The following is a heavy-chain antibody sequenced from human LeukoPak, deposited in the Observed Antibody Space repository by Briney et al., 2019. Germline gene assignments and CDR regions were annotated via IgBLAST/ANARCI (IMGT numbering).Heavy chain of an antibody. Sequence: SSETLSLTCTVSGGSISSYYWSWIRQPPGKGLEWIGYIYYSGSTNYNPSLKSRVTISVDTSKNQFSLKLSSVTAADTAVYYCARAKRDTAMRYVDYYGMDVWGQGTTVTVSS. CDR2: IYYSGST. D-gene: IGHD5-18*01. J-gene: IGHJ6*02. CDR1: GGSISSYY. V-gene: IGHV4-59*12. CDR3: ARAKRDTAMRYVDYYGMDV.